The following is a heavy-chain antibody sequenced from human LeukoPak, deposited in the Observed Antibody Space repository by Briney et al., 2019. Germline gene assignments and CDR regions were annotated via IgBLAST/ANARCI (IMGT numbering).Heavy chain of an antibody. Sequence: RAGGSLRLSCAASGFSFRNYAMTWVRQAPGKGLEWVSTISDSGAGTYYADSVKGRFAISRDNSKNTLYLQMNSLRVEDTAVYYCAKEARLAGWGQGTLVTVSS. J-gene: IGHJ4*02. CDR1: GFSFRNYA. CDR2: ISDSGAGT. CDR3: AKEARLAG. V-gene: IGHV3-23*01.